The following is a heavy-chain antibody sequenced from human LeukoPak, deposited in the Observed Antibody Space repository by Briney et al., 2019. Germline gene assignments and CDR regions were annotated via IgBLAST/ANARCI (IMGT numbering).Heavy chain of an antibody. CDR1: GGSISSGSYY. Sequence: SETLSLTCTVSGGSISSGSYYWSWIRQPAGKGLEWIGRIYTSGSTNYNPSLKSRVTISVDTSKNQFSLKLSSVTAADTAVYYCARDRYYHMDVWGKGTTVTVSS. CDR3: ARDRYYHMDV. CDR2: IYTSGST. V-gene: IGHV4-61*02. J-gene: IGHJ6*03.